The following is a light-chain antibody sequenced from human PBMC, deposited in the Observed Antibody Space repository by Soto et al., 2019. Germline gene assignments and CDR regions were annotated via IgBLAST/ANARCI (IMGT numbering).Light chain of an antibody. CDR2: DVS. J-gene: IGLJ2*01. CDR1: SSDVGGFDF. Sequence: QSALTQPRSVSGSPGQSVAISCTATSSDVGGFDFVSWYQQHPGKAPKLVIYDVSKRPSGVPDRFSGSRSGDTASLTISGLQAEDEADYHCCSYTASYSVFGGGTKLTVL. V-gene: IGLV2-11*01. CDR3: CSYTASYSV.